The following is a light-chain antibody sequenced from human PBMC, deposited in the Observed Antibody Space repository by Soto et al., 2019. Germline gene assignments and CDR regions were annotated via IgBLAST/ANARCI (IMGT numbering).Light chain of an antibody. CDR1: QEISNY. J-gene: IGKJ1*01. V-gene: IGKV1-33*01. CDR2: DAS. Sequence: DIQMIQSPSSLSASVGDRVTITCQASQEISNYLNWYQQKPGKAPKLLIYDASNLERGFPSRFSGRGSGTDFTFTISSLQPEDFATYYCQQYDHLPRTFGRGTNVEIK. CDR3: QQYDHLPRT.